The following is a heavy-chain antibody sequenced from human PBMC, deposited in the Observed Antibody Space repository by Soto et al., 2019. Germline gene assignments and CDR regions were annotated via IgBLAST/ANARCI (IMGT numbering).Heavy chain of an antibody. CDR1: GGSFSGYY. D-gene: IGHD3-3*01. CDR2: INHGGGT. Sequence: QVQLQQWGAGLLKPSETLSLTCAVYGGSFSGYYWSWIRQPPGKGLEWIGEINHGGGTNYNPSLNSRVTIPVDKSKNQFSLKLSSVTAADTAVYYCASRGVTIFGVVSGGFDPWGQGTLVTVSS. V-gene: IGHV4-34*01. J-gene: IGHJ5*02. CDR3: ASRGVTIFGVVSGGFDP.